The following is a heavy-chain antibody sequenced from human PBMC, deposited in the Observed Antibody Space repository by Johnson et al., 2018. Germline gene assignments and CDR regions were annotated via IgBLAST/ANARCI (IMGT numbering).Heavy chain of an antibody. D-gene: IGHD6-25*01. Sequence: VQLVESGGGLAQPGSSLRLSCAASGFTFDDHAMHWIRQVPGKGLEWVSGINWNGRDKGYADSVKGRFTIFRDNAKSSLYLQMNSLRPEDTALYYCTREEAAAGNWFFDLWGRGTLVTVSS. J-gene: IGHJ2*01. V-gene: IGHV3-9*01. CDR2: INWNGRDK. CDR1: GFTFDDHA. CDR3: TREEAAAGNWFFDL.